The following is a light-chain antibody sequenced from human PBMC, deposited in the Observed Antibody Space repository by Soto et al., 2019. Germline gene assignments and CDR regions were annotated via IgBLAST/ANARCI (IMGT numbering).Light chain of an antibody. CDR3: QQYISYPLT. V-gene: IGKV1-5*03. CDR2: KAS. J-gene: IGKJ3*01. Sequence: SQSISSWLAWYQQKPGKAPKLLIYKASSLESGVPSRFSGSGSGTEFTLTISSLQPDDFATYYCQQYISYPLTFGPGTKVDIK. CDR1: QSISSW.